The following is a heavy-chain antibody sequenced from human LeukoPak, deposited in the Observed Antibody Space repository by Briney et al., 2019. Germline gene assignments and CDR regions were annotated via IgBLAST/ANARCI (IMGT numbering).Heavy chain of an antibody. CDR1: GFTFSSYS. J-gene: IGHJ4*02. CDR2: INHSGST. V-gene: IGHV4-34*08. Sequence: GSLRLSCAASGFTFSSYSMNWVRQAPGKGLEWIGEINHSGSTNYNPSLKSRVTISVDTSKNKFSLKLSSVTAADTAVYYCADGYSYGWVYWGQGTLVTVSS. CDR3: ADGYSYGWVY. D-gene: IGHD5-18*01.